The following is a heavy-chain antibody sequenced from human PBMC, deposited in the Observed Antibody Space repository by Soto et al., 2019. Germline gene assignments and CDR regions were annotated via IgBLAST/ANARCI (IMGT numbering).Heavy chain of an antibody. CDR1: GFTFSSYA. Sequence: GGSLRLSCAASGFTFSSYAMSWVRQAPGKGLEWVSAISGSGGSTYYADSMKGRFTISRDNSKNTLYLQMNSLRAEDTAVYYCARYSSSWYIDYWGQGTQVTVSS. J-gene: IGHJ4*02. V-gene: IGHV3-23*01. D-gene: IGHD6-13*01. CDR2: ISGSGGST. CDR3: ARYSSSWYIDY.